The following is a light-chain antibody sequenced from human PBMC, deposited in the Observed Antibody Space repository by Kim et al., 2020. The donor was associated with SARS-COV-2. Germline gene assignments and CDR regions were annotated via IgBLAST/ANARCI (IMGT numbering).Light chain of an antibody. Sequence: PGERATLSCRARQSIDTYLAWYQQRPGQAPRLLVYDASNRATGVPDRFSGSGSGTDFTLTIRSLEPEDFSTYYCQQRNSWPPAVTFGGGTKVDIK. CDR3: QQRNSWPPAVT. V-gene: IGKV3-11*01. CDR2: DAS. CDR1: QSIDTY. J-gene: IGKJ4*01.